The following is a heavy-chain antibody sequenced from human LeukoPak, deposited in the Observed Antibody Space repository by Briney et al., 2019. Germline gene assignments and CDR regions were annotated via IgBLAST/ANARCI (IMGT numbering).Heavy chain of an antibody. CDR3: ARDLSYGSGTYYFYGMDV. Sequence: GASVKVSCKASGYTFTGYYMHWVRQAPGQGLEWMGIINPSGGSTSYAQKFQGRVTMTRDTSTSTVYMELSSLRSEDTAVYYCARDLSYGSGTYYFYGMDVWGQGTTVTVSS. CDR1: GYTFTGYY. J-gene: IGHJ6*02. CDR2: INPSGGST. V-gene: IGHV1-46*01. D-gene: IGHD3-10*01.